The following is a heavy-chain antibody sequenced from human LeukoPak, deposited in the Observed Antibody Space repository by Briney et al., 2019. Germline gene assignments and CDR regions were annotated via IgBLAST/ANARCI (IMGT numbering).Heavy chain of an antibody. CDR2: ISSNGAST. Sequence: GGSLRLSCAASGFTFTNYAMRWVRQITGKGLEWVSGISSNGASTYYVDSVKGRFTISRDNSKNTLFLQMNSLRAEDTAVYYCAKRGSVGTLGHFDYWGQGTLVTVSS. D-gene: IGHD6-13*01. CDR1: GFTFTNYA. V-gene: IGHV3-23*01. J-gene: IGHJ4*02. CDR3: AKRGSVGTLGHFDY.